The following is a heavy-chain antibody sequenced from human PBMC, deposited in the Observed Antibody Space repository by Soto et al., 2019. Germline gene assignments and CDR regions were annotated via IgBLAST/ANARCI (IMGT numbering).Heavy chain of an antibody. CDR1: GGSVSSGSYY. D-gene: IGHD6-19*01. J-gene: IGHJ1*01. CDR3: ARGSSGWYAEYFQH. Sequence: SETLSLTCTVSGGSVSSGSYYWSWIRQPPGKGLEWIGYIYYSGSTNYNPSLKSRVTISVDTSKNQFSLRLSSVTAADTAVYYCARGSSGWYAEYFQHWGQGTLVTVLL. CDR2: IYYSGST. V-gene: IGHV4-61*01.